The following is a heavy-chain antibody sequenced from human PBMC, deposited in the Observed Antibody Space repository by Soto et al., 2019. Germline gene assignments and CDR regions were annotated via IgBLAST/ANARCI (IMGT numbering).Heavy chain of an antibody. CDR3: AKAPYADY. CDR1: GFTFSTYA. D-gene: IGHD3-16*01. V-gene: IGHV3-23*01. Sequence: EVQLLESGGGLVQPGGSLRLSCAASGFTFSTYAMSWVRQAPGKGLEWLSAISGNGGSTYYADSVKGRFTIPRDNSKTTLYLQMSGLRVEDTAVYYWAKAPYADYWGQGNLVTVSP. J-gene: IGHJ4*02. CDR2: ISGNGGST.